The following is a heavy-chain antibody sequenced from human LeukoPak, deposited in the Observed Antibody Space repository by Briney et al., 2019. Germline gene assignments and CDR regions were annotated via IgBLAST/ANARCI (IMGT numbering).Heavy chain of an antibody. Sequence: GRSLRLSCAASAFTFSSYGMHWVRQAPGKGLEWVAVISYDGSNKYYADSVKGRFTISRDNSKNTLYLQMNSLRAEDTAVYYCAKDRGFKTYYFDYWGQGTLVTVSS. J-gene: IGHJ4*02. CDR1: AFTFSSYG. D-gene: IGHD3-10*01. V-gene: IGHV3-30*18. CDR2: ISYDGSNK. CDR3: AKDRGFKTYYFDY.